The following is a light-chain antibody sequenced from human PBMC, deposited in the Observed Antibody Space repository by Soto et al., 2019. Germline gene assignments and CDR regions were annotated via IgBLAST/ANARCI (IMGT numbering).Light chain of an antibody. Sequence: DIQMTQSPSSLSASVGDRVTITCRASQTISTYLNWYQQKQGKAPRLLIYDASSLISGVPSRFSGSGSGTDFTLTIARLQPEDFSTYYCQQRDSTPYTFGQGTKVEI. V-gene: IGKV1-39*01. CDR3: QQRDSTPYT. CDR1: QTISTY. J-gene: IGKJ2*01. CDR2: DAS.